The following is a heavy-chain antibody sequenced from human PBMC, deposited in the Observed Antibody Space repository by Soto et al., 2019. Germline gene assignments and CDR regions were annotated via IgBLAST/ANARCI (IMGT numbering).Heavy chain of an antibody. J-gene: IGHJ6*02. CDR2: INAGNGNT. V-gene: IGHV1-3*01. D-gene: IGHD5-12*01. CDR3: ARTPRWLQYDYYYGMDV. Sequence: ASVKVSCKASGYTFTSYAMHWVRQAPGQRLEWMGWINAGNGNTKYPQKFQGRVTITRGTSASTAYMELSSLRSEDTAVYYCARTPRWLQYDYYYGMDVWGQGTTVTVSS. CDR1: GYTFTSYA.